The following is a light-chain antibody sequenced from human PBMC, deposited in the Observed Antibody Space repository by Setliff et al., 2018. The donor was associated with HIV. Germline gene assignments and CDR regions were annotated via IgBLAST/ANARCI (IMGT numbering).Light chain of an antibody. Sequence: QSALTQPRSVSGSPGQSVTISCTGTSRDVGAYNYVSWYQQLPGNTPKLLIYDVTNRPSGVPDRFSGSKSANTASLTISGLQAEDEADYYCSSFTSSKALLFGGGTKVTVL. J-gene: IGLJ3*02. V-gene: IGLV2-11*01. CDR3: SSFTSSKALL. CDR1: SRDVGAYNY. CDR2: DVT.